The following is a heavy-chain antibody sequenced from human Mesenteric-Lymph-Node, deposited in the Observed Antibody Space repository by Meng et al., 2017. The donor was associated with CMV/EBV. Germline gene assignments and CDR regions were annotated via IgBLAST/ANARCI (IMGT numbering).Heavy chain of an antibody. D-gene: IGHD3-16*01. CDR1: GFTLTSYA. J-gene: IGHJ3*02. CDR2: ISGGGYNT. V-gene: IGHV3-23*01. Sequence: GESLKISCAASGFTLTSYAMSWVRQAPGRGLEWVSGISGGGYNTYYPDSVKGRFTISGDNSKNTLFLQMNSLRAEDTAVYYCAKSGSYESYDAFDIWGQGTVVTVSS. CDR3: AKSGSYESYDAFDI.